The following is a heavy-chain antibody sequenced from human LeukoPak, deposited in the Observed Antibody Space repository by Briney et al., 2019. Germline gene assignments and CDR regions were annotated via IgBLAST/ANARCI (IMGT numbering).Heavy chain of an antibody. CDR3: ARGRFLDP. CDR2: INHSGST. CDR1: GGSFSGYY. Sequence: SETLSLTCAVYGGSFSGYYWSWIRQPPGKGLEWIGEINHSGSTNYNPSLKSRVTISVDTSKNRFSLKLSSVTAADTAVYYCARGRFLDPWGQGTLVTVSS. J-gene: IGHJ5*02. V-gene: IGHV4-34*01. D-gene: IGHD3-16*01.